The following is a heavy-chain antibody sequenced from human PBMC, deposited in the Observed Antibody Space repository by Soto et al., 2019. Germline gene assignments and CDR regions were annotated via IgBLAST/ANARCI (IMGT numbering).Heavy chain of an antibody. V-gene: IGHV3-30*03. CDR2: ISYNGATQ. J-gene: IGHJ6*02. CDR3: ATKVRVTNYLYYGMDV. D-gene: IGHD2-21*02. Sequence: GGSLRLSCEVSGLTFNTSGMHWVRQAPGKGLEWLAVISYNGATQYYRDTVKGRFTISSDNSNNTLFLHMGRLRAEDTAMYYCATKVRVTNYLYYGMDVWGLGTTVTVSS. CDR1: GLTFNTSG.